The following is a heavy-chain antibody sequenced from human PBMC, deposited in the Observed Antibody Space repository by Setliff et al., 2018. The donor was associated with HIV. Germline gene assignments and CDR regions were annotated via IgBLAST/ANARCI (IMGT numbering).Heavy chain of an antibody. CDR2: MYHSGTA. J-gene: IGHJ2*01. Sequence: SETLSLTCTVSGYSISSGYYWGWIRQPPGKGLEWIGSMYHSGTAFHNPSLKSRVTISVDTSKKQFSLNLTSVTAADTAVYYCARVPIVVITNWYFDLWGRGALVTVSS. CDR1: GYSISSGYY. CDR3: ARVPIVVITNWYFDL. V-gene: IGHV4-38-2*02. D-gene: IGHD3-22*01.